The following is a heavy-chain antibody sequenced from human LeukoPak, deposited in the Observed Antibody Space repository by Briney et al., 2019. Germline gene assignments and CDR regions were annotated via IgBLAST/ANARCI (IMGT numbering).Heavy chain of an antibody. CDR1: GFTFSTYA. J-gene: IGHJ4*02. Sequence: GGSLRLSCAASGFTFSTYAMTWVRQAPGKGLERVSAISGSGGSTYYADSVKGRFTISRDNSKNTPYLQMNSLRAEDTAVCYCAKDVEYSRSGFDYWGQGTLVTVSS. V-gene: IGHV3-23*01. CDR2: ISGSGGST. CDR3: AKDVEYSRSGFDY. D-gene: IGHD6-6*01.